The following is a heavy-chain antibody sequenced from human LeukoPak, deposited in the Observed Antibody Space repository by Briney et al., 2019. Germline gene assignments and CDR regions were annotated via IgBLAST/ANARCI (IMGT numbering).Heavy chain of an antibody. Sequence: SETLSLTCTVSGGSISSYYWSWIRQPPGKGLEWIGYIYYSGSTNYNPSLKGRVTISVDTSKNQFSLKLSSVTAADTAVYYCARDGPARYDSSGYYLGWFDPWGQGTLVTVSS. V-gene: IGHV4-59*01. J-gene: IGHJ5*02. CDR1: GGSISSYY. CDR2: IYYSGST. D-gene: IGHD3-22*01. CDR3: ARDGPARYDSSGYYLGWFDP.